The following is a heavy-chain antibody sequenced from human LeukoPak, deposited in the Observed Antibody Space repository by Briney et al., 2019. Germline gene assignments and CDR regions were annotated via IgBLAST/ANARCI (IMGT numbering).Heavy chain of an antibody. CDR2: ISSSSSYI. Sequence: GGSPRLSCAASGFTFSSYSMNWVRQAPGKGLEWVSSISSSSSYIYYADSVKGRFTISRDNAKNSLYLQMNSLRAEDTAVYYCARDPVDIVATLDYWGQGTLVTVSS. V-gene: IGHV3-21*01. J-gene: IGHJ4*02. D-gene: IGHD5-12*01. CDR3: ARDPVDIVATLDY. CDR1: GFTFSSYS.